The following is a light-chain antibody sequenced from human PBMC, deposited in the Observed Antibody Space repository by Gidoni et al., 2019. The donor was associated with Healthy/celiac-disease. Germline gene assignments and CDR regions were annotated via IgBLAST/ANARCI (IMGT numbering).Light chain of an antibody. V-gene: IGLV3-19*01. Sequence: SSELTQDPAVSVALGQTVRITCQGDSHRSYVASWYQQKPGQAPVLVIYGKNNRPSGIPDRFSGSSSGNTASLTITGAQAEDEADYYCNSRDSSGNHLRVFGGGTKLTVL. CDR2: GKN. CDR3: NSRDSSGNHLRV. CDR1: SHRSYV. J-gene: IGLJ3*02.